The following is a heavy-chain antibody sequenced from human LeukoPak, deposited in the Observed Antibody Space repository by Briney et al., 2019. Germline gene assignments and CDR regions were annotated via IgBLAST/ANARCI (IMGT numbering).Heavy chain of an antibody. CDR2: INWNGGST. V-gene: IGHV3-20*04. J-gene: IGHJ1*01. D-gene: IGHD3-22*01. CDR1: GFTFDDYG. Sequence: GGSLRLSCAASGFTFDDYGMSWVRQAPGKGLEWVSGINWNGGSTGYADSVKGRFTISRDNAKNSLYLQMNTLRAEDTAVYYCALETAETLIVMVARERFQEWGQGTLVTVSS. CDR3: ALETAETLIVMVARERFQE.